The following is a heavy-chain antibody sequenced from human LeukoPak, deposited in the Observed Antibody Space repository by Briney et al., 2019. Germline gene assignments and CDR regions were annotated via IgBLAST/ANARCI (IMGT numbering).Heavy chain of an antibody. CDR2: ISSSGYTI. Sequence: GGSLRLSCAASGFTFRDYYMSWIRQAPGKGLEWLSYISSSGYTIYYADSVKGRFTISRDKANNSLYLQMNSLRAEDTAVYYCARYCSSTSCYTPTDVYDIWGQGTMVTVSS. V-gene: IGHV3-11*04. CDR3: ARYCSSTSCYTPTDVYDI. J-gene: IGHJ3*02. CDR1: GFTFRDYY. D-gene: IGHD2-2*02.